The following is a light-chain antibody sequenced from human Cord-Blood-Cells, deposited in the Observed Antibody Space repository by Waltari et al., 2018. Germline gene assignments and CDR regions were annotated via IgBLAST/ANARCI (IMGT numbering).Light chain of an antibody. CDR1: NIGRKT. J-gene: IGLJ2*01. V-gene: IGLV3-21*04. CDR3: QVWDSSSDHVV. Sequence: SYVLTQPPSVSVAPGKTARITFGGNNIGRKTVHWYQQKPGQAPVLVIYYDSDRPSGIPERFSGSNSGNTATLTISRVEAGDEADYYCQVWDSSSDHVVFGGGTKLTVL. CDR2: YDS.